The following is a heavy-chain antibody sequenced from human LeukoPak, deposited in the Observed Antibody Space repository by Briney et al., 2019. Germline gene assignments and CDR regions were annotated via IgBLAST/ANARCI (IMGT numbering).Heavy chain of an antibody. V-gene: IGHV3-21*01. CDR2: ISSSSSYI. D-gene: IGHD2-2*01. CDR1: GFTFSSYS. CDR3: ARPGGNIVVVPAADRTNYGMDV. J-gene: IGHJ6*02. Sequence: GGSLRLSCAASGFTFSSYSMTWVRQAPGKGLEWVSSISSSSSYIYYADSVKGRFTISRDNAKNSLYLQMNSLRAEDTAVYYCARPGGNIVVVPAADRTNYGMDVWGQGTTVTVSS.